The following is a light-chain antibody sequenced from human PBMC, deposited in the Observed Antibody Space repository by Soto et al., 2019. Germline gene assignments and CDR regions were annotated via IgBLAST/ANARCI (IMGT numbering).Light chain of an antibody. CDR2: DAS. J-gene: IGKJ1*01. CDR3: QQYEKFWT. Sequence: EIQMTQSPSTLSATSGDRVTITCRASQSISSWLAWYQHKPGKAPKLLIYDASNLDSGVPSRFSGGGSGTEFSLTISNLQPDDSATYYCQQYEKFWTFGQGTKVDIK. V-gene: IGKV1-5*01. CDR1: QSISSW.